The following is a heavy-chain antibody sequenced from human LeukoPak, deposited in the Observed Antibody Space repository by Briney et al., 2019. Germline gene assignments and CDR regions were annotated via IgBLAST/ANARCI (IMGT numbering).Heavy chain of an antibody. Sequence: SETLSLTCTVSGGSISSSSYYWGWIRQPPGKGLEWIGSIYYSGSTYYNPSLKSRVTISVDTSKNQFSLKLSSVTAADTAVYYCARQSDYDDNWGQGTLVTVSS. CDR2: IYYSGST. V-gene: IGHV4-39*01. J-gene: IGHJ4*02. CDR1: GGSISSSSYY. CDR3: ARQSDYDDN.